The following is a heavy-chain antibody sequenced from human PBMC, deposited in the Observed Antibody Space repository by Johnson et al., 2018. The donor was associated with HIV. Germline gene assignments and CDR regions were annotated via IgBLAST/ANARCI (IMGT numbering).Heavy chain of an antibody. Sequence: VQLMESGGGVVQPGRSRRLSCAASGFTFSHYALHWVRQTPGKGLVWISRINSDGTYTTYADSMEGRFTISRDNAKNTLYLQMNSLRAEDTAVYYCAKVMSTIWDDAVDIWGQGTMVTVSS. D-gene: IGHD3-16*01. J-gene: IGHJ3*02. CDR3: AKVMSTIWDDAVDI. CDR1: GFTFSHYA. V-gene: IGHV3-74*02. CDR2: INSDGTYT.